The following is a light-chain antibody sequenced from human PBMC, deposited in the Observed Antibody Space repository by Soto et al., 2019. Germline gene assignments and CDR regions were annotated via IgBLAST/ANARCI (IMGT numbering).Light chain of an antibody. V-gene: IGKV3-11*01. CDR1: QSVSSY. Sequence: EIVLSQSPATLSLSPGERATLSCRARQSVSSYLAWYQQKPGQAPRLLIYDASNRATGIPARFSGSGSGTVFTLTISSLEPEDFAVYYCQQRSNWPYTFGQGTKLEIK. CDR3: QQRSNWPYT. CDR2: DAS. J-gene: IGKJ2*01.